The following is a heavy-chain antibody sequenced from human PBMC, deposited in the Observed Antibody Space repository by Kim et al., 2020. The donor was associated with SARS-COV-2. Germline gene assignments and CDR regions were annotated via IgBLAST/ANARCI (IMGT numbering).Heavy chain of an antibody. J-gene: IGHJ4*02. CDR1: GFTFSSYW. V-gene: IGHV3-7*01. Sequence: GGSLRLSCAASGFTFSSYWMSWVRQAPGKGLEWVANIKQDGSEKYYVDSVKGRFTISRDNAKNSLYLQMNSLRAEDTAVYYCARDRRGGGWYWVAGFDYWGQGTLVTVSS. D-gene: IGHD6-19*01. CDR2: IKQDGSEK. CDR3: ARDRRGGGWYWVAGFDY.